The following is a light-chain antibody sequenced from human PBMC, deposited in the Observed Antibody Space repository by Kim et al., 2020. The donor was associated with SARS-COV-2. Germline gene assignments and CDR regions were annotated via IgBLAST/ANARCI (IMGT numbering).Light chain of an antibody. V-gene: IGKV2-30*01. J-gene: IGKJ4*01. Sequence: AASSCRASQSRVYSDGKSYLNWFQQRPGQSPRRRIEKVSNRDSGVPDRFSGRGSGSEFTLKMSRVEAEDGGVYHCMEGTHWPPFAFGGGTKVDIK. CDR2: KVS. CDR3: MEGTHWPPFA. CDR1: QSRVYSDGKSY.